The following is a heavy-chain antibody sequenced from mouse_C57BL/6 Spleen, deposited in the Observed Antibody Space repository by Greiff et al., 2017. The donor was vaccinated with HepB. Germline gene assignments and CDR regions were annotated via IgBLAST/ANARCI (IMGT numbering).Heavy chain of an antibody. J-gene: IGHJ3*01. CDR1: GYTFTSYG. D-gene: IGHD2-5*01. V-gene: IGHV1-81*01. Sequence: QVQLQQSGAELARPGASVKLSCKASGYTFTSYGISWVKQRTGQGLEWIGEIYPRSGNTYYNEKFKGKATLTADKSSSTAYMELRSLTSEDSAVYFCARGDSNYGAYWGQGTLVTVSA. CDR3: ARGDSNYGAY. CDR2: IYPRSGNT.